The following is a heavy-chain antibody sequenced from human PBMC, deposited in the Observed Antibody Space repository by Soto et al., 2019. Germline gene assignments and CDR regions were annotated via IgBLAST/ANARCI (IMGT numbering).Heavy chain of an antibody. CDR2: ISDSGGTT. CDR3: AKDSRSLTRLTFFGVDYMDV. Sequence: EVQLLESGGGLVQPGGSLRLSCAASGLTFNSYAMSWVRQAPGKGLEWVAAISDSGGTTYYADSVKGRFTISRDNSKNELYLQMIRLRVEGTAVYYWAKDSRSLTRLTFFGVDYMDVWGKGTTVTVSS. V-gene: IGHV3-23*01. CDR1: GLTFNSYA. D-gene: IGHD3-3*01. J-gene: IGHJ6*03.